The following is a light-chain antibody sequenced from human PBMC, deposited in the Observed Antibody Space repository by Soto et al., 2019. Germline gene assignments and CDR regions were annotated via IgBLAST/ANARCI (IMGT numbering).Light chain of an antibody. Sequence: DIQMTQSPSTLSESVGDRFTITCRASQSISVWLAWYQQKAGKXPNXXIYKASRLESGVPSRFSGSGSETELTINISGLQPGDAATYYCQQYNSYSPTFGQGTKVDIK. CDR2: KAS. V-gene: IGKV1-5*03. CDR3: QQYNSYSPT. J-gene: IGKJ1*01. CDR1: QSISVW.